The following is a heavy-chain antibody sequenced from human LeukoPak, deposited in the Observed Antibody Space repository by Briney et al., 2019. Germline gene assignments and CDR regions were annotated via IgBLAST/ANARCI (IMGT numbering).Heavy chain of an antibody. V-gene: IGHV6-1*01. Sequence: SQTLSLTCVISGDSVSSNNAAWNWIRQSPSRGLEWLGRTYYRSKWYSYYAVSVKGRIIINPDTSKNQFSLQLNSVTPEDTAVYYCARKVVTARGPRDRFDPWGQGTLVTVSS. CDR1: GDSVSSNNAA. CDR3: ARKVVTARGPRDRFDP. D-gene: IGHD2-21*02. J-gene: IGHJ5*02. CDR2: TYYRSKWYS.